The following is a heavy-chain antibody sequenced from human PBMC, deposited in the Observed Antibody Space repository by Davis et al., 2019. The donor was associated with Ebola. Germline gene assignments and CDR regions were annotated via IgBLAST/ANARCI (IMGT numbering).Heavy chain of an antibody. D-gene: IGHD6-6*01. V-gene: IGHV1-69*13. J-gene: IGHJ3*02. CDR3: ARAPSSSYAFDI. CDR1: GGTFSSYA. CDR2: IIPIFGTA. Sequence: SVKVSCKASGGTFSSYAISWVRQAPGQGLEWMGGIIPIFGTANYAQKFQGRVTITADESTSTAYMELSRLRSDDTAVYYCARAPSSSYAFDIWGQGTMVTVSS.